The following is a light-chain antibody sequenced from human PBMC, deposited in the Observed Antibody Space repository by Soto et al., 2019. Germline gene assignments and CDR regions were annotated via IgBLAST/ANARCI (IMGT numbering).Light chain of an antibody. Sequence: EIEMTQSPATLSVSPGERATLSCRASQSVSSNLAWYQQKPGQAPRLLIYGASTRATGIPARFSGSGSGTEFTLIISSLQSEDSAVYYCQQYNSWLWTFGQGTKVDI. CDR1: QSVSSN. V-gene: IGKV3-15*01. CDR3: QQYNSWLWT. J-gene: IGKJ1*01. CDR2: GAS.